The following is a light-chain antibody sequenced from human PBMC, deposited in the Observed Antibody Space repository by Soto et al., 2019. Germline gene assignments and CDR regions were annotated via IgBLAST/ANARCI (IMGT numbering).Light chain of an antibody. Sequence: EIVLTQSPGTLSLSPGERATLSCRASQSVSSSYLAWYQQNRGQAPRLLIYGASSRATGIPDRFSGSGSGTDFTLTISRLEPEDFAVYYCQQYGSSRWTFGQGTKVEIK. CDR2: GAS. CDR1: QSVSSSY. CDR3: QQYGSSRWT. J-gene: IGKJ1*01. V-gene: IGKV3-20*01.